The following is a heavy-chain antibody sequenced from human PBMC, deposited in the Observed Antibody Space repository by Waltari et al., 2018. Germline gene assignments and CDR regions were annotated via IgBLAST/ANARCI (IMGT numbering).Heavy chain of an antibody. CDR1: GFTLGSYW. CDR2: IKQEASEE. D-gene: IGHD3-10*01. CDR3: ATGSTARGYYGMDV. J-gene: IGHJ6*02. Sequence: EMQLVESGGGLVQPGGSLRLSCAPSGFTLGSYWMSWVRQAPGKGVEWVANIKQEASEEYYVDSVKGRFTISKDNAKNALSLQMNSLRAEDTAVYYCATGSTARGYYGMDVWGQGTTVTVSS. V-gene: IGHV3-7*01.